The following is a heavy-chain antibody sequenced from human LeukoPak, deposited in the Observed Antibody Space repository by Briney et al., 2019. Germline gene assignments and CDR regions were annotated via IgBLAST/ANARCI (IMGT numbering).Heavy chain of an antibody. CDR1: GFTFSSYG. Sequence: GRSLRLSCAASGFTFSSYGMHWVRQAPGKGLGWVSVIWYDGSNKYYADSVKGRFTIFRDNSKNTLYLRMNSLRAEDTAVYYCARDGAGYSSRWSSEGHAFDIWGQRTWSPSLQ. J-gene: IGHJ3*02. V-gene: IGHV3-33*01. CDR2: IWYDGSNK. CDR3: ARDGAGYSSRWSSEGHAFDI. D-gene: IGHD6-13*01.